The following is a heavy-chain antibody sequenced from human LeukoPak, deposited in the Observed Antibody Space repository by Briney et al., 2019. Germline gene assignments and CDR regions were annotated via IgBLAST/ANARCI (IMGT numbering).Heavy chain of an antibody. CDR3: ARTRPTTQTRYYYYYGMDV. V-gene: IGHV1-69*13. D-gene: IGHD1-14*01. CDR1: GGTFSSYA. J-gene: IGHJ6*02. Sequence: GASVKVSCKASGGTFSSYAISWVRQAPGQGLEWMGGIIPIFGTANYAQKFQGRVTITADESTSTAYMELSSLRSEDTAVYYCARTRPTTQTRYYYYYGMDVWGQGTTVTVSS. CDR2: IIPIFGTA.